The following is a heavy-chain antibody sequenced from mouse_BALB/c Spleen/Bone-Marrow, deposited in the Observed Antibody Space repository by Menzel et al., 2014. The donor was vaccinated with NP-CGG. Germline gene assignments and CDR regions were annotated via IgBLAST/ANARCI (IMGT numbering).Heavy chain of an antibody. V-gene: IGHV4-1*02. Sequence: EVQLVESGGGLVQPGGSLKHSRAASGFDFSRYWMSWVRQAPGKGLEWIGEINPDSSTINYTPSLKDKFIISRDNAKNTLYLQMSKVRSEDTALYYCASLHYYGFFAYWGQGTLVTVSA. CDR1: GFDFSRYW. D-gene: IGHD1-2*01. CDR3: ASLHYYGFFAY. J-gene: IGHJ3*01. CDR2: INPDSSTI.